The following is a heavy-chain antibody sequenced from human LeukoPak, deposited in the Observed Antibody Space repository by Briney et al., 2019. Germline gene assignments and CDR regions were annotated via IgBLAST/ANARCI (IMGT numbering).Heavy chain of an antibody. Sequence: KAGGSLRLSCAASGLTFSSYSMNWVRQAPGKGLEWVSSISSSSSYIYYADSVKGRFTISRDNAKNSLYLQMNSLRAEDTAVYYCARDKLSIAAAGTVWFDPWGQGTLVTVSS. CDR3: ARDKLSIAAAGTVWFDP. V-gene: IGHV3-21*01. J-gene: IGHJ5*02. CDR1: GLTFSSYS. CDR2: ISSSSSYI. D-gene: IGHD6-13*01.